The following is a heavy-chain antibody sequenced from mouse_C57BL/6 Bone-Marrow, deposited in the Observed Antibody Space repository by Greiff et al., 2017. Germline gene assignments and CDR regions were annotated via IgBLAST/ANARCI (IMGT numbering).Heavy chain of an antibody. V-gene: IGHV1-54*01. CDR2: INPGSGGT. Sequence: VQLQQSGAELVRPGTSVKVSCKASGYAFTNYLIEWVKQRPGQGLEWIGVINPGSGGTNYNEKFKGKGTLTADKSSSTAYMQLSSLTSEDSAVYFCARLNYGSSYASFAYWGQGTLVTVSA. CDR1: GYAFTNYL. CDR3: ARLNYGSSYASFAY. J-gene: IGHJ3*01. D-gene: IGHD1-1*01.